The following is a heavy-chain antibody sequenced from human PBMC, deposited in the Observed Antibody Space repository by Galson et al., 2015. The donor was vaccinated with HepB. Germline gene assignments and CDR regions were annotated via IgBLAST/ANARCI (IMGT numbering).Heavy chain of an antibody. V-gene: IGHV3-74*01. CDR3: ARDLRTIAARRAFDY. CDR1: GFTFSTYR. D-gene: IGHD6-6*01. J-gene: IGHJ4*02. Sequence: SLRLSCAASGFTFSTYRMHWVRQAPGKGLVWVSRINSDGINTTYADSVKGRFTISRDNAKNTLYLEMNSLRAEDTAVYFCARDLRTIAARRAFDYWGQGTLVTVSS. CDR2: INSDGINT.